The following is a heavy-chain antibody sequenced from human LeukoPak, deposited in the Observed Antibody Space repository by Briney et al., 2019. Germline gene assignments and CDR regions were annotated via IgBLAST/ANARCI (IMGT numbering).Heavy chain of an antibody. Sequence: PSETLSLTCAVYGGSFSGYYWSWIRQPPGKGLEWIGEINHSGSTNYNPSLKSRVTISVDTSKNQFSLKLSSVTAADTAVYYCARVGEDYYGSSGYDIDYWGQGTLVTVSS. D-gene: IGHD3-22*01. V-gene: IGHV4-34*01. J-gene: IGHJ4*02. CDR3: ARVGEDYYGSSGYDIDY. CDR1: GGSFSGYY. CDR2: INHSGST.